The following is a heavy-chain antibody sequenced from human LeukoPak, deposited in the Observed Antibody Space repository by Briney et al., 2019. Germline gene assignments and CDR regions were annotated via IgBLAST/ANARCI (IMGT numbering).Heavy chain of an antibody. Sequence: PTETLSLTCNVSGVSISSSSYYWGWIRQPPGKGLEWIGYIYYSGSTNYNPSLKSRVTISVDTSKNQFSLKLSSVTAADTAVYYCARLTSSSWYVNIDYWGQGTLVTVSS. D-gene: IGHD6-13*01. CDR1: GVSISSSSYY. CDR2: IYYSGST. CDR3: ARLTSSSWYVNIDY. J-gene: IGHJ4*02. V-gene: IGHV4-61*05.